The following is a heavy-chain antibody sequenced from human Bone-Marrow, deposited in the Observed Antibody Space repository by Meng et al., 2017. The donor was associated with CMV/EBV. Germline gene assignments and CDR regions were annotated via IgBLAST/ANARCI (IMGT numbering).Heavy chain of an antibody. J-gene: IGHJ6*02. CDR1: GYTFTSYA. CDR3: ARAGYGMAV. V-gene: IGHV1-8*03. Sequence: ASVKVSCKASGYTFTSYAMHWVRQATGQGLEWMGWMNPNSGNTGYAQKFQGRVTITRNTSISTAYMELSSLRSEDTAVYYCARAGYGMAVWGQGTTVTVSS. CDR2: MNPNSGNT.